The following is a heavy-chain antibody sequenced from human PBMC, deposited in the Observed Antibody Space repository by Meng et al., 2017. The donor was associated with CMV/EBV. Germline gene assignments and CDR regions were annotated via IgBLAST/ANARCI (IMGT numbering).Heavy chain of an antibody. CDR1: GYTFTGYY. CDR3: ARGITGTTRVKKYYFDY. CDR2: INPNSGGT. J-gene: IGHJ4*02. D-gene: IGHD1-14*01. V-gene: IGHV1-2*02. Sequence: ASVKVSCKASGYTFTGYYMHWVRQAPGQGLEWMGWINPNSGGTNYAQKFQGRVTMTRDTSISTAYMELGRLRSDDTAVYYCARGITGTTRVKKYYFDYWGQGTLVTVSS.